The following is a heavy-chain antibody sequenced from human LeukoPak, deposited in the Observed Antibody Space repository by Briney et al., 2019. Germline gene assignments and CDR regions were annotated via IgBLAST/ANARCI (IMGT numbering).Heavy chain of an antibody. CDR3: ARGGSYGNFDY. D-gene: IGHD5-18*01. Sequence: GGSLRLSCAASGFTFSSYAMHWVRQAPGKGLEWVAVISYDGSNKYYADSVEGRFTISRDNSKNTLYLQMNSLRAEDTAVYYCARGGSYGNFDYWGQGTLVTVSS. CDR2: ISYDGSNK. V-gene: IGHV3-30*04. J-gene: IGHJ4*02. CDR1: GFTFSSYA.